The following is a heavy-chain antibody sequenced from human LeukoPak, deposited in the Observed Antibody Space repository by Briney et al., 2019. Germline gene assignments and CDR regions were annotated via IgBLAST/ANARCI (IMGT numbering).Heavy chain of an antibody. Sequence: PGGSLRLSCAASGFTFSSYGMHWVRQAPAKGLEWVAVIWYDGSHKYYADSVKGRFTISRDNSKNSLYLQMNSLRAEDTAVYYCARAREGFYGPFDYWGQGTLLTVSS. CDR2: IWYDGSHK. D-gene: IGHD2/OR15-2a*01. J-gene: IGHJ4*02. CDR3: ARAREGFYGPFDY. V-gene: IGHV3-33*01. CDR1: GFTFSSYG.